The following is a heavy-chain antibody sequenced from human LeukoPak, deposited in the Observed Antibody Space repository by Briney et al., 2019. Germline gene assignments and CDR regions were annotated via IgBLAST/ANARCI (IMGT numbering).Heavy chain of an antibody. CDR3: ARELGEPQNWFDP. CDR2: ISSSGSTI. V-gene: IGHV3-48*03. CDR1: GFTFSSYE. J-gene: IGHJ5*02. Sequence: PGGSLRLSCAASGFTFSSYEMNWVRQAPGKGLEWVSYISSSGSTIYYADSVKGRFTISRDNAKNSLYLQMNSLRAEDTAVYYCARELGEPQNWFDPWGQGTLVTVSS. D-gene: IGHD3-16*01.